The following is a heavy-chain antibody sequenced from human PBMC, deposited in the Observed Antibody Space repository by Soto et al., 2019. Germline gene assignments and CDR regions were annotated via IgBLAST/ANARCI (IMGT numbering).Heavy chain of an antibody. V-gene: IGHV2-5*02. J-gene: IGHJ4*02. D-gene: IGHD6-19*01. CDR3: ARDSSGWYGFDY. CDR2: IYWDDDK. Sequence: QITLKESGPTLVKPTQTLTLTCTFSGFSLGTRGVGVGWIRQPPGKALEWLALIYWDDDKRYSPSLKSRLTSTKDTSKNQVVLTMTNMDPVDSATYFCARDSSGWYGFDYWGQGMLVTVTS. CDR1: GFSLGTRGVG.